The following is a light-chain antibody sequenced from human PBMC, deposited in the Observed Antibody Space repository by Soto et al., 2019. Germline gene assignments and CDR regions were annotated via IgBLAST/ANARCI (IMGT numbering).Light chain of an antibody. J-gene: IGKJ1*01. Sequence: AIRMTQSPSSLSASTGDRVTITCRASQGISSYLAWYQQKPGKAPKLLIYAASTLQSGLPSRFSGSGSGTDFTLTISCLQSEDFATYYCQQYYSYPPTFDQGTKVEIK. V-gene: IGKV1-8*01. CDR3: QQYYSYPPT. CDR2: AAS. CDR1: QGISSY.